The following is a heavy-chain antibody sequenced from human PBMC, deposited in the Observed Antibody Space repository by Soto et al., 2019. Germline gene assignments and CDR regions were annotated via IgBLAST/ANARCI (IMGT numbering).Heavy chain of an antibody. CDR3: ARVFSDSSSFFDP. CDR1: GGSISSGGYY. V-gene: IGHV4-31*03. Sequence: SETLSLTCTVSGGSISSGGYYWSWIRQHPGKGLEWIGYIYYSGSTYYNPSLKSRVTISVDTSKNQFSLKLSSVTAADTAVYYCARVFSDSSSFFDPSGQGTLVTGSS. J-gene: IGHJ5*02. D-gene: IGHD6-13*01. CDR2: IYYSGST.